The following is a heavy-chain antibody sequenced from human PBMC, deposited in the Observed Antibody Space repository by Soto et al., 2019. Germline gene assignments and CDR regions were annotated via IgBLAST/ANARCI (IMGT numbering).Heavy chain of an antibody. CDR2: IQSDGSST. D-gene: IGHD4-4*01. CDR1: GFTFNNYW. V-gene: IGHV3-74*01. CDR3: ARGGNPDY. J-gene: IGHJ4*02. Sequence: EVQLVESGGGLVQPGGSLRLSCAASGFTFNNYWMHWVRQAPGKGLLWVSRIQSDGSSTDYADSVKGRFTISRDNAKNTLYLQMNSLRAEDTAVYYCARGGNPDYGGQGTLVTVSS.